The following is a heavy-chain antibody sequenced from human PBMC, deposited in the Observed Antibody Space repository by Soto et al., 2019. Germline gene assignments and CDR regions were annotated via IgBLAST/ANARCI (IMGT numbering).Heavy chain of an antibody. D-gene: IGHD3-10*01. CDR1: GDSVSSDITS. J-gene: IGHJ3*01. Sequence: QGQLQQSGPGLVKPSQTLSLNCAISGDSVSSDITSWNWIRQSPSRGLEWLGRTYYRSKWFHDYAASVKSRITINPDTSKNQFSLXXXSMTPEDTAVYYCARGNALDVWGQGTVVTVSS. CDR3: ARGNALDV. CDR2: TYYRSKWFH. V-gene: IGHV6-1*01.